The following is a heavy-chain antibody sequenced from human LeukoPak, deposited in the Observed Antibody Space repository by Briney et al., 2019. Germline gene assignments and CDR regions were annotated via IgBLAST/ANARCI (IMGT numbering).Heavy chain of an antibody. Sequence: PSETLSLTCAVYGGSFSGYYWSWIRQAPGKGLEWVSSISSSSSYIYYADSVKGRFTISRDNAKNSLYLQMNSLRAEDTAVYYCARQFCGGDCYYDYWGQGTLVTVSS. CDR3: ARQFCGGDCYYDY. J-gene: IGHJ4*02. D-gene: IGHD2-21*01. CDR2: ISSSSSYI. V-gene: IGHV3-21*01. CDR1: GGSFSGYY.